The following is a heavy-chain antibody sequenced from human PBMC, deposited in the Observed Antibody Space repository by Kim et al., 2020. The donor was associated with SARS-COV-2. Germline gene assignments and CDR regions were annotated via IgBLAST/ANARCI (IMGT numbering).Heavy chain of an antibody. D-gene: IGHD5-18*01. CDR2: IYYSGST. CDR3: ARGSKGGIQLWLRVYYFDY. CDR1: GGSISSYY. J-gene: IGHJ4*02. V-gene: IGHV4-59*13. Sequence: SETLSLTCTVSGGSISSYYWSWIRQPPGKGLEWIGYIYYSGSTNYNPSLKSRVTISVDTSKNQFSLKLSSVTAADTAVYYCARGSKGGIQLWLRVYYFDYWGQGTLVTVSS.